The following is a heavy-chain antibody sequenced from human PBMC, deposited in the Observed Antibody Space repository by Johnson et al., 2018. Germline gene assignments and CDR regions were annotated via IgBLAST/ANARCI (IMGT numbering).Heavy chain of an antibody. J-gene: IGHJ3*01. V-gene: IGHV3-15*07. Sequence: EVQLVESGGGLVKPGGSRRLSCAASGFSHLWMNWVRQAPGKGLEGVGVIKSKAHGGTADYAAPVKGRFTISRDDSENTVFLQLNSLKIEDTAMYFCATGPRQAFDFWGQGTMVTVSS. CDR3: ATGPRQAFDF. CDR2: IKSKAHGGTA. CDR1: GFSHLW.